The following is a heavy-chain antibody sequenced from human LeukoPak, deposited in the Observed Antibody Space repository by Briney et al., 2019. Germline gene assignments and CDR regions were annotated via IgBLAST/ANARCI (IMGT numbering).Heavy chain of an antibody. CDR3: ARTVDEDFDY. Sequence: SQTLSLTCTDSVASISSGSYYWSWIRHPAGKGLEWIGRIYTSGSTNYNPSLKSRVTISVDTSKNQFSLKLSSVTAADTAVYYCARTVDEDFDYWGQGTLVTVSS. V-gene: IGHV4-61*02. CDR2: IYTSGST. J-gene: IGHJ4*02. D-gene: IGHD3-9*01. CDR1: VASISSGSYY.